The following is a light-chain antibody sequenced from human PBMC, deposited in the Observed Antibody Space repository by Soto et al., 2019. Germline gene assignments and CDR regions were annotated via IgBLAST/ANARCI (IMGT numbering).Light chain of an antibody. Sequence: QSALTRPPSASGSPGQSVTISCTGTHSDVGGYNYVSWYQQYPGKAPKLIIYEVNERPSGVPDRFSGSKSGNTASLTVSGLQTADEADYYCSSYAGSNWYVFGTGTKVTVL. V-gene: IGLV2-8*01. CDR1: HSDVGGYNY. CDR2: EVN. CDR3: SSYAGSNWYV. J-gene: IGLJ1*01.